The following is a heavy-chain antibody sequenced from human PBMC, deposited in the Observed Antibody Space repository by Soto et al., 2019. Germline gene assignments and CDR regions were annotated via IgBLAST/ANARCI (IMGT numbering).Heavy chain of an antibody. CDR2: IWNDGSNK. D-gene: IGHD2-15*01. V-gene: IGHV3-33*01. Sequence: QVQLVESGGGVVQPGRSLRLSCAASGFTFSRYNMHWVRQAPGKGLEWVAVIWNDGSNKNYVDSVKGRFTISRDNSKNTLYVQMNSLRAEDTAVYYCARSDPELHCIGCTCHYYGLDVWGQGTTVTVSS. CDR3: ARSDPELHCIGCTCHYYGLDV. J-gene: IGHJ6*02. CDR1: GFTFSRYN.